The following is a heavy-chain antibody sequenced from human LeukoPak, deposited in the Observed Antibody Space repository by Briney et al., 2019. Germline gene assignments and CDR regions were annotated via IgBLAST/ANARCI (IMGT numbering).Heavy chain of an antibody. J-gene: IGHJ4*02. CDR1: GFTFSSYG. CDR2: IWYDGSNK. CDR3: AKIGDYSNFLDY. Sequence: GRSLRLSCAASGFTFSSYGMHWVRQAPGKGLECVAVIWYDGSNKYYADSVKGRFTISRDNSKNTLYLQMNSLRAEDTAVYYCAKIGDYSNFLDYWGQGTLVTVSS. V-gene: IGHV3-33*06. D-gene: IGHD4-11*01.